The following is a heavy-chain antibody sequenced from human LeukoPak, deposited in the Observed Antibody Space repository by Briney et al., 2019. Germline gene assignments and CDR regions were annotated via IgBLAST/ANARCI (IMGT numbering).Heavy chain of an antibody. CDR2: ISWNSGNI. D-gene: IGHD5-18*01. CDR3: AKVMGFAYGYFDS. V-gene: IGHV3-9*01. J-gene: IGHJ4*01. Sequence: GRSLRLSCAASGSRFDDYAMHWVRQAPGKGLEWVSGISWNSGNIDYADSVEGRFTISRDNAKNSLFLQMNSLRAEDTALYYCAKVMGFAYGYFDSWGHGTLVTVSS. CDR1: GSRFDDYA.